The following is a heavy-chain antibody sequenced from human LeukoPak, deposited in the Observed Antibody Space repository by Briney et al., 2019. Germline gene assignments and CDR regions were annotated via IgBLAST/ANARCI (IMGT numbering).Heavy chain of an antibody. J-gene: IGHJ4*02. D-gene: IGHD6-19*01. Sequence: GGSLRLFCVASGFTVSSNYMSWVRQAPGKGLEWVSVIYGAGNTYYADSVKGRFTISRHNSENTLYLHMNSLRVEDTAEYFCARGGTPGYSSGRIDYWGQGTLVTVSS. CDR3: ARGGTPGYSSGRIDY. CDR2: IYGAGNT. CDR1: GFTVSSNY. V-gene: IGHV3-53*04.